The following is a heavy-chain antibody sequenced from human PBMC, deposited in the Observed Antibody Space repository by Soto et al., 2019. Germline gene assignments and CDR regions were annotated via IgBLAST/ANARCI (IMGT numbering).Heavy chain of an antibody. Sequence: QITLKESGPTLVKPTQTLTLTCTFSGFSLITSGVGVGWIRQPQGKALEWLALIYWDDDKRYSSSLKSRLTITNDTSKIRVVLTMTKSDPMDTATYYCAHSLYVVVVADFDYWGQGTLVTVSS. CDR1: GFSLITSGVG. CDR2: IYWDDDK. V-gene: IGHV2-5*02. J-gene: IGHJ4*02. CDR3: AHSLYVVVVADFDY. D-gene: IGHD2-15*01.